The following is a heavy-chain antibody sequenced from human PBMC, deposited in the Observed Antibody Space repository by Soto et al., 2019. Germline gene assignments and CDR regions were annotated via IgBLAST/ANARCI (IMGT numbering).Heavy chain of an antibody. J-gene: IGHJ4*02. D-gene: IGHD3-10*01. CDR2: IYSGGYT. CDR3: ATQPGGGGY. CDR1: GFTVSNNY. V-gene: IGHV3-53*01. Sequence: EVQLVESGGGLIQPGGSLRLSCAVSGFTVSNNYMSWVRQAPGKGLEGVSVIYSGGYTAYGDSVKGRFTISRDNSKNTHYLQRKGRGADRPAVFYWATQPGGGGYWGQGTLVTVSS.